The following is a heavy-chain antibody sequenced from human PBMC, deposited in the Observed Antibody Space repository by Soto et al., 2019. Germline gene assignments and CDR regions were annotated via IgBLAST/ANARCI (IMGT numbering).Heavy chain of an antibody. CDR2: INAGNGNT. V-gene: IGHV1-3*05. CDR1: GYTFTSYA. J-gene: IGHJ3*02. CDR3: ARDRSYLNDAFDI. Sequence: QVQLVQSGAEEKKPGASVKVSCKASGYTFTSYAMHWVRQAPGQRLEWMGWINAGNGNTKYSQKFQGRVTITRDTSASTAYMELSSLRSEDTAVYYCARDRSYLNDAFDIWGQGTMVTVSS.